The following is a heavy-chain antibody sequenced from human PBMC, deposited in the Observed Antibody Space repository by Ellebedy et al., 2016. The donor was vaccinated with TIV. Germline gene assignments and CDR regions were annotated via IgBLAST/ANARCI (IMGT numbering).Heavy chain of an antibody. CDR1: GFILSNYW. J-gene: IGHJ4*02. CDR2: IRGDGIST. D-gene: IGHD1-26*01. CDR3: ARDGVGPIDLDS. Sequence: GESLKISCAASGFILSNYWMHWVRQVPGKGLVWVSHIRGDGISTSYADSVKGRFTISRDNAKNTMYLQMNSLRAEDTAVYYCARDGVGPIDLDSWGQGTLVTVSS. V-gene: IGHV3-74*01.